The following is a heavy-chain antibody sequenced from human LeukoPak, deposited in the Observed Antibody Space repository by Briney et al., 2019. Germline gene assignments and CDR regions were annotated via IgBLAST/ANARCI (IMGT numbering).Heavy chain of an antibody. Sequence: GGSLRLSCAASGFTFSHYWMAWVRQAPGKGLEWVAIIRPDANDGSYVDSVKGRFTISRDNAKNSLYLQLNSLRAEDTAVYFCARADWGSIDYWGQGALVTVSS. J-gene: IGHJ4*02. V-gene: IGHV3-7*01. CDR1: GFTFSHYW. CDR2: IRPDANDG. CDR3: ARADWGSIDY. D-gene: IGHD7-27*01.